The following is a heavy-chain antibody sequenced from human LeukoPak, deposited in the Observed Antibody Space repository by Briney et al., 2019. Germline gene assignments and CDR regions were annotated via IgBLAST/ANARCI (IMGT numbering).Heavy chain of an antibody. CDR3: ARDYITIFGVVITHFDY. J-gene: IGHJ4*02. D-gene: IGHD3-3*01. Sequence: ASVKVSCKASGYTFTSYGISWVRQAPGQGLEWMEWISAYNGNTNYAQKLQGRVTMTTDTSTSTAYMEPSSLRSEDTAVYYCARDYITIFGVVITHFDYWGQGTLVTVSS. CDR2: ISAYNGNT. V-gene: IGHV1-18*01. CDR1: GYTFTSYG.